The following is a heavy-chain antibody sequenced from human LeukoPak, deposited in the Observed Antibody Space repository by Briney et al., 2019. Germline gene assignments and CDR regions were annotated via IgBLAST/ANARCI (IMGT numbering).Heavy chain of an antibody. D-gene: IGHD3-16*01. CDR1: GYSISSGYY. CDR2: IYYSGST. Sequence: SETLSLTCTVSGYSISSGYYWGWIRQPPGKGLEWIGSIYYSGSTYYNPSLKSRVTISVDTSKNQFSLKLSSVTAADTAVYYCARRGWALWDYFDYWGQGTLVTVSS. CDR3: ARRGWALWDYFDY. V-gene: IGHV4-38-2*02. J-gene: IGHJ4*02.